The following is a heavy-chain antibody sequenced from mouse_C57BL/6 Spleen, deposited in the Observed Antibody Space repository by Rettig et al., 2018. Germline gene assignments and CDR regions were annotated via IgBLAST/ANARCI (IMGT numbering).Heavy chain of an antibody. Sequence: SKATLTVDKSSSTAYMQLSSLTSEDSAVYYCARSGGSNDFDYWGQGTTLTVSS. V-gene: IGHV1-64*01. D-gene: IGHD2-5*01. CDR3: ARSGGSNDFDY. J-gene: IGHJ2*01.